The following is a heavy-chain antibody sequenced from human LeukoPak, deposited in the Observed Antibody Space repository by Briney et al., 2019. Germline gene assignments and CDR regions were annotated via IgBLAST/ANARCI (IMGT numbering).Heavy chain of an antibody. D-gene: IGHD5-12*01. CDR3: ARGGGYDSSDY. CDR2: ISSSSSYI. CDR1: GGSFSGYY. J-gene: IGHJ4*02. V-gene: IGHV3-21*01. Sequence: ETLSLTCAVYGGSFSGYYWSWIRQPPGKGLEWVSSISSSSSYIYYADSVKGRFTISRDNAKNSLYLQMNSLRAEDTAVYYCARGGGYDSSDYWGQGTLVTVSS.